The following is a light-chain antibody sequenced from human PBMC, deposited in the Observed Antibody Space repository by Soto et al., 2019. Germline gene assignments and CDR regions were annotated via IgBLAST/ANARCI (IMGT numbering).Light chain of an antibody. CDR2: QAS. J-gene: IGKJ1*01. CDR3: QQYNDSPWT. Sequence: DIQMTQSPFTLSASVGDRVTITCRASQSISSWLAWYQQKPGSAPKLLIYQASTLQTGVPSRFSGSGSGTECTLTISSLQPDDFATYYCQQYNDSPWTFGQGTKVDIK. CDR1: QSISSW. V-gene: IGKV1-5*03.